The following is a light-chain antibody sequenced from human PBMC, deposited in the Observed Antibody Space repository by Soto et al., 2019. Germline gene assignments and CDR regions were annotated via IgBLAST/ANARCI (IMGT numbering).Light chain of an antibody. V-gene: IGLV2-14*01. J-gene: IGLJ1*01. Sequence: QSALTQPASVSGSPGQSITISSTGTSSDVGLYDYVSWYQQHPGKAPQLMIYAVSNRPSGVSNRFSASKSGNTASLFISGLQAEDEADYYCSSYTSDSSYVFGSGTKVTV. CDR3: SSYTSDSSYV. CDR1: SSDVGLYDY. CDR2: AVS.